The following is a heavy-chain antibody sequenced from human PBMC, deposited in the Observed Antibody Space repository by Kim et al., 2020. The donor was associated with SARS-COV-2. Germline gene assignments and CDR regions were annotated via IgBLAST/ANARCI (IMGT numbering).Heavy chain of an antibody. V-gene: IGHV4-4*02. J-gene: IGHJ4*02. Sequence: RSRVTISVDKSKNQFSLKLSSVTAADTAVYYCARDRVGYYDSSGYHAFDYWGQGTLVTVSS. D-gene: IGHD3-22*01. CDR3: ARDRVGYYDSSGYHAFDY.